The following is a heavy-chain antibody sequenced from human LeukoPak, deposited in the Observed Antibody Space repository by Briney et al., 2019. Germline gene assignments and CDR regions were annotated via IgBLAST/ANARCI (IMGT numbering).Heavy chain of an antibody. CDR1: GGSISSSTYY. J-gene: IGHJ4*02. CDR2: IYYTGTT. V-gene: IGHV4-39*02. D-gene: IGHD3-16*01. Sequence: SETLSLTCTVSGGSISSSTYYWGWIRQPPGQGLEWIGAIYYTGTTYYNPSLRSRVTISVDTSKNHFSLNLSSVTAADTALYYCASAPRQGSIGGLDYWGQGTLVAVSS. CDR3: ASAPRQGSIGGLDY.